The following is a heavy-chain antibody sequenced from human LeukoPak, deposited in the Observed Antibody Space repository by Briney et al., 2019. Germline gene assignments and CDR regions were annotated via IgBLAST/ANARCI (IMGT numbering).Heavy chain of an antibody. Sequence: GGSLRLSCAASGXTVSSNYMSWVRQAPGKGLEWVSVIYSGGSTYYADSVKGRFTISRDNSKNTLYLQMNSLRAEDTAVYYCASDYDYPVGFDYWGQGTLVTVSS. V-gene: IGHV3-53*01. CDR1: GXTVSSNY. CDR3: ASDYDYPVGFDY. D-gene: IGHD3-16*01. CDR2: IYSGGST. J-gene: IGHJ4*02.